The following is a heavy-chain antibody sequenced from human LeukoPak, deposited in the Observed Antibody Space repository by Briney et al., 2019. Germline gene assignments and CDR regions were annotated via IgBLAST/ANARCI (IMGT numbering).Heavy chain of an antibody. J-gene: IGHJ4*02. CDR1: GGSISSGGYY. Sequence: SQTLSLTCTVSGGSISSGGYYWSWIRQHPGTGLEWIGYIYYSGSTYYNPSLKSRVTISVDTSKNQFSLELSSVTAADTAVYYCARVRGLGGDYFDYWGQGTLVTVSS. CDR3: ARVRGLGGDYFDY. D-gene: IGHD3-10*01. V-gene: IGHV4-31*03. CDR2: IYYSGST.